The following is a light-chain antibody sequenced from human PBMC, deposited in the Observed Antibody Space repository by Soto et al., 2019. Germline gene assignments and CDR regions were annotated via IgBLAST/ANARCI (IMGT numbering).Light chain of an antibody. V-gene: IGLV2-14*01. Sequence: QSALTQPASVSGSPGQSITISCTGTSSDVGDYNYVSWYQQHPGKAPKLMIYGVTNRPSGVSNRFSGSKSGNTASLTISGLQAEDEAVYYCSSYTGSSTNCVFATGTKVTVL. CDR1: SSDVGDYNY. J-gene: IGLJ1*01. CDR2: GVT. CDR3: SSYTGSSTNCV.